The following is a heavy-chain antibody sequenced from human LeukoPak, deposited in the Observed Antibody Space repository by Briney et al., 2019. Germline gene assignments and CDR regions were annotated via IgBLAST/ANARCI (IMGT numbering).Heavy chain of an antibody. D-gene: IGHD5-18*01. CDR1: GGSISSYY. J-gene: IGHJ6*03. CDR3: ARQIQLWNYYYYYYYMEV. Sequence: SETLSLTCTVSGGSISSYYWSWIRQPPGKGLEWIGYIYTSGSTNYNPSLKSRVTISVDTSKNQFSLKLSSVTAADTAVYYCARQIQLWNYYYYYYYMEVWGKGTTVTVSS. V-gene: IGHV4-4*09. CDR2: IYTSGST.